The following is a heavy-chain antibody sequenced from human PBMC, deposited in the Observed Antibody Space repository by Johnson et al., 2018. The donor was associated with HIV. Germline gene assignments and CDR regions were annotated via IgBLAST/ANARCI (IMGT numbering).Heavy chain of an antibody. D-gene: IGHD2-2*01. CDR1: GFSFSSYP. CDR2: INNDGGST. CDR3: ARERIGYSSSGDAFDL. V-gene: IGHV3-74*03. J-gene: IGHJ3*01. Sequence: VQLVESGGGVVQPGRSLRLSCAASGFSFSSYPMHWVRQAPGKGLVWVSRINNDGGSTTYADSVKGRFTISRDNAKNTLYLQMNSLRAEDTAVYYCARERIGYSSSGDAFDLWGQGTVVTVAS.